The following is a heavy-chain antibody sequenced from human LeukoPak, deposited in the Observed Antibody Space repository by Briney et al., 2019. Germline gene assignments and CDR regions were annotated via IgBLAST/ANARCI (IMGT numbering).Heavy chain of an antibody. D-gene: IGHD6-6*01. J-gene: IGHJ5*02. V-gene: IGHV3-23*01. Sequence: GGALRLPFATPGFTFSSHAMSRGRQAPGKGVGWVSAISGSGGTTYYADSVKGRFTISRDNSKSTLYVQMNSLRAEDTAVYYCAIVVAARQGTIDPWGQGTLVTISS. CDR3: AIVVAARQGTIDP. CDR1: GFTFSSHA. CDR2: ISGSGGTT.